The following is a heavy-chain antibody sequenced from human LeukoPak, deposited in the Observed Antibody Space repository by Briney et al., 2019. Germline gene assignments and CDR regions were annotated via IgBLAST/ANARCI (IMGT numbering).Heavy chain of an antibody. Sequence: SETLSLTCTVSGGSISSGDYYWSWIRQPPGKGPEWIGYIYYSGSTYYNPSLKSRVTISVDTSKNQFSLKLSSVTAADTAVYYCARGSVLRYFDWSPGAFDIWGQGTMVTVSS. V-gene: IGHV4-30-4*02. D-gene: IGHD3-9*01. CDR2: IYYSGST. CDR1: GGSISSGDYY. J-gene: IGHJ3*02. CDR3: ARGSVLRYFDWSPGAFDI.